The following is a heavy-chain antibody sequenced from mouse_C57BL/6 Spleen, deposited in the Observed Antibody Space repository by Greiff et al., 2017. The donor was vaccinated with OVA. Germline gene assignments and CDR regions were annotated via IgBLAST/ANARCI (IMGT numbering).Heavy chain of an antibody. V-gene: IGHV5-4*01. CDR2: ISDGGSYT. J-gene: IGHJ4*01. Sequence: EVQVVESGGGLVKPGGSLKLSCAASGFTFSSYAMSWVRQTPEKRLEWVATISDGGSYTYYPDNVKGRFTISRDNAKNNLYLQMSHLKSEDTAMYYCAREDYYAMDYWGQGTSGTVAS. CDR1: GFTFSSYA. CDR3: AREDYYAMDY.